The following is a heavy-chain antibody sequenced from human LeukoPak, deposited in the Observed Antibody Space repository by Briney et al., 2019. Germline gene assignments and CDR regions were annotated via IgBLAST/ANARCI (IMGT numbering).Heavy chain of an antibody. V-gene: IGHV3-23*01. CDR2: ISDSGSGT. CDR3: VEDWSGGYFQH. Sequence: GGSLRLSCAASGFTFSSYAMRWVRQAQGKWLEWVGAISDSGSGTYYGDFVKGRFTISRDNSKNTVYLQMNALRAEDTAVYYCVEDWSGGYFQHWGQGTPVNVSS. J-gene: IGHJ1*01. CDR1: GFTFSSYA. D-gene: IGHD3-3*01.